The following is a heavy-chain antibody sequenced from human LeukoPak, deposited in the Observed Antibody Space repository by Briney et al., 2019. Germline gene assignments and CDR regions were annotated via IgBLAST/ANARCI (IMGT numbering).Heavy chain of an antibody. Sequence: SETLSFTCSVSGGSMSSSSYYWGWIRQPPGKGLEWIGSIYYSESTYQNPSLNSRVTISVDTSKDQCTLKLSSVTAADTAVYYCARGSNYYDSSGHIDYWGQGTLVTVSS. CDR1: GGSMSSSSYY. CDR3: ARGSNYYDSSGHIDY. CDR2: IYYSEST. J-gene: IGHJ4*02. D-gene: IGHD3-22*01. V-gene: IGHV4-39*06.